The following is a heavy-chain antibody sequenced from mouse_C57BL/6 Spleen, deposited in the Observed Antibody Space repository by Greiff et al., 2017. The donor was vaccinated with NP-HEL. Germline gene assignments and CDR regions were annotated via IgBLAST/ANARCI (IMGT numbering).Heavy chain of an antibody. CDR3: ARALYSYYAMDY. CDR1: GFTFSDFY. CDR2: SRNKANDYTT. J-gene: IGHJ4*01. Sequence: EVKVVESGGGLVQSGRSLRLSCATSGFTFSDFYMEWVRQAPGKGLEWIAASRNKANDYTTEYSASVKGRFIVSRDTSQSILYLQMNALRAEDTAIYYCARALYSYYAMDYWGQGTSVTVSS. V-gene: IGHV7-1*01.